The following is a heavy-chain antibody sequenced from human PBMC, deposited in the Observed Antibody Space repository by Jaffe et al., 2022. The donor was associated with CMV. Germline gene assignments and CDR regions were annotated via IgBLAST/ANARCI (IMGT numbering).Heavy chain of an antibody. CDR3: ARVAGCGTTNDMDV. D-gene: IGHD2-2*01. Sequence: QVTLRESGPALVKATQTLTLTCTFSGFSLTTSGMCVSWIRQPPGKALEWLARVDWDGDKSYSTSLKTSLTVSKDTSKNQVVLIMTNVDPVDTATYYCARVAGCGTTNDMDVWGKGTAVTVSS. V-gene: IGHV2-70*15. CDR2: VDWDGDK. CDR1: GFSLTTSGMC. J-gene: IGHJ6*03.